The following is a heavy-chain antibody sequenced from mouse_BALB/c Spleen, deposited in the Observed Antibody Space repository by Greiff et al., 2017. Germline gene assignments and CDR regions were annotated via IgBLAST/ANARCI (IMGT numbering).Heavy chain of an antibody. J-gene: IGHJ4*01. Sequence: VNVVESGAELVRPGTSVKISCKASGYAFTNYWLGWVKQRPGHGLEWIGDIYPGSGNTYYNEKFKGKATLTADKSSSTAYMQLSSLTSEDSAVYFCARVRGYAMDYWGQGTSVTVSS. V-gene: IGHV1-63*01. CDR2: IYPGSGNT. CDR1: GYAFTNYW. CDR3: ARVRGYAMDY. D-gene: IGHD2-14*01.